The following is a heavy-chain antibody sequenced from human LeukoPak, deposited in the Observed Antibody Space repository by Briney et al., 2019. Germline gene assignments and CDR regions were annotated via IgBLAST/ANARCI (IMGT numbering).Heavy chain of an antibody. V-gene: IGHV4-34*01. CDR1: GGSFSNYY. CDR2: INDSERI. J-gene: IGHJ6*03. Sequence: HPSETLSLTCAVYGGSFSNYYWGWIRQSPVKGLEWIGEINDSERIIYNPSLKSRVTISVDMSKNQFSLRLNSVTAADTAIYYCVRRWNYGIYYHIDVWGKGTTVTASS. CDR3: VRRWNYGIYYHIDV. D-gene: IGHD1-7*01.